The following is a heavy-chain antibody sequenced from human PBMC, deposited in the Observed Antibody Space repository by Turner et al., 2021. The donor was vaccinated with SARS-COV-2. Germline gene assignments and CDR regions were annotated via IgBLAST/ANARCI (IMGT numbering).Heavy chain of an antibody. CDR2: ISYDGSDK. V-gene: IGHV3-30*18. J-gene: IGHJ4*02. D-gene: IGHD4-17*01. CDR3: AKGAPYGDYLRSDY. CDR1: GFTFSSYG. Sequence: QVQLVESGGGVVQPGRSLRLSCAASGFTFSSYGMHWVRQAPGKGVEWVAIISYDGSDKYYADSVKGRFTISRDNSKNTLYLQINSLRAEDKAVYYCAKGAPYGDYLRSDYWGQGTLVTVSS.